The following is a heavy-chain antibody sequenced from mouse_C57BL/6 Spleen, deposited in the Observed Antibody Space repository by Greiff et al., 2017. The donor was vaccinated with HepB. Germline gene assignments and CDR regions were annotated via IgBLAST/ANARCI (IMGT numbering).Heavy chain of an antibody. CDR1: GYTFTSYW. J-gene: IGHJ3*01. Sequence: QVHVKQSGAELAKPGASVKLSCKASGYTFTSYWMHWVKQRPGQGLEWIGYINPSSGYTKYNQKFKDKATLTADKSSSTAYMQLSSLTYEDSAVYYCARENFGEGFAYWGQGTLVTVSA. V-gene: IGHV1-7*01. CDR2: INPSSGYT. CDR3: ARENFGEGFAY.